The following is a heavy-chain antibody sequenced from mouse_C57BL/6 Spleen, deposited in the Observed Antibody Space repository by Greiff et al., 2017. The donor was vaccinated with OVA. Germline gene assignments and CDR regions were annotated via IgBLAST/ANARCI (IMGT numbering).Heavy chain of an antibody. J-gene: IGHJ3*01. CDR1: GYTFTSYW. CDR3: ARGDYVAY. Sequence: QVHVKQPGAELVKPGASVKLSCKASGYTFTSYWMQWVKQRPGQGLEWIGEIDPSDSYTNYNQKFKGKATLTVDTSSSTAYMQLSSLTSEDSAVYYCARGDYVAYWGQGTLVTVSA. V-gene: IGHV1-50*01. CDR2: IDPSDSYT. D-gene: IGHD2-4*01.